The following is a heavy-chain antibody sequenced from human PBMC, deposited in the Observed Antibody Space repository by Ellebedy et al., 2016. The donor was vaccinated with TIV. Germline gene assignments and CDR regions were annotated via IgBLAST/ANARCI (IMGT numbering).Heavy chain of an antibody. CDR1: GGSISSSNYY. CDR3: ARLGPDVDTAMAPDY. V-gene: IGHV4-39*01. CDR2: IYYSGST. J-gene: IGHJ4*02. Sequence: SETLSLTXTVSGGSISSSNYYWGWIRQPPGKGLEWIGSIYYSGSTYYNPSLKSRVTISVDTSKNQFSLKLSSVTAADTAVYYCARLGPDVDTAMAPDYWGQGTLVTVSS. D-gene: IGHD5-18*01.